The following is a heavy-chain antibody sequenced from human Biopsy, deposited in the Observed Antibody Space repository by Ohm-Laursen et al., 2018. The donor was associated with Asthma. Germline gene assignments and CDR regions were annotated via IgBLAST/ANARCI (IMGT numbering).Heavy chain of an antibody. CDR1: GCTFSSYA. CDR3: ARASYDILTGYCNYFDY. J-gene: IGHJ4*02. Sequence: GASVKVSCKPSGCTFSSYAISWVRQAPGQGLEWMGGIIPIFGTANYAQKFQGRVTITADESTSTAYMELSSLRSEDTAVYCCARASYDILTGYCNYFDYWGQGTLVTVSS. D-gene: IGHD3-9*01. CDR2: IIPIFGTA. V-gene: IGHV1-69*13.